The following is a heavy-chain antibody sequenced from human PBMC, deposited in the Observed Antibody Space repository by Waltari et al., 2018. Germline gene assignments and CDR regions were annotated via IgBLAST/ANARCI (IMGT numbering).Heavy chain of an antibody. CDR2: IYSGGST. CDR1: GFTVSSNY. CDR3: AREDRIAAAGDYYYYGMDV. Sequence: VQLVESGGGVVQPGGSLRLSCAASGFTVSSNYMSWVRQAPGKGLEWVAVIYSGGSTYYADSVKGRFTISRDNSKNTLYLQMNSLRAEDTAVYYCAREDRIAAAGDYYYYGMDVWGQGTTVTVSS. V-gene: IGHV3-53*01. J-gene: IGHJ6*02. D-gene: IGHD6-13*01.